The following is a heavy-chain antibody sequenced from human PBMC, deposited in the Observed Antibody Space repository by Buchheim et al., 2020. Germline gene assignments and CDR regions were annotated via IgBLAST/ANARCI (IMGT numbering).Heavy chain of an antibody. Sequence: QVQLVQSGAEVKKPGASVKVSCKASGYTFTGYYMHWARQAPGQGLEWMGRINHNSGGTNNAQKFQGRVTMSRDTSISKAYMELSRLRSGDTDVDYCARFRIDPYCGGDCCLDFWGQGTL. J-gene: IGHJ4*02. CDR3: ARFRIDPYCGGDCCLDF. CDR2: INHNSGGT. D-gene: IGHD2-21*01. V-gene: IGHV1-2*05. CDR1: GYTFTGYY.